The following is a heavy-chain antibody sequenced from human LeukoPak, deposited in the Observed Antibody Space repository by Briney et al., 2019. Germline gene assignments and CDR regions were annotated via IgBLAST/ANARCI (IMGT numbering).Heavy chain of an antibody. J-gene: IGHJ6*02. V-gene: IGHV3-33*01. Sequence: GGSLRLSCAASGFTFYSYGMHWVRQAPGKGLEWVAVIWYDGSNIFYADSVKGRFTISRDNSENTLYLQMNSLRAEDTAVYYCARDVGYSSGWTFGYYYYGMDVWGQGTTVTVSS. D-gene: IGHD6-19*01. CDR3: ARDVGYSSGWTFGYYYYGMDV. CDR1: GFTFYSYG. CDR2: IWYDGSNI.